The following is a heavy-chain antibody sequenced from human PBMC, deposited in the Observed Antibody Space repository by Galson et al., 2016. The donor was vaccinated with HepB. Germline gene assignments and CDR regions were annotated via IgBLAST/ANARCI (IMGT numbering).Heavy chain of an antibody. D-gene: IGHD5-12*01. J-gene: IGHJ2*01. V-gene: IGHV4-31*03. CDR3: VSSGRQFNYHYFDL. CDR2: VYYSGSA. Sequence: TLSLTCTVSGGSVSSGSYYWSWIRQHPGKGLEWIGHVYYSGSAYHNPSLKSRVYISIDTSKNQFYLKLTSVTAADTAIYYCVSSGRQFNYHYFDLWGRGTLVTVSS. CDR1: GGSVSSGSYY.